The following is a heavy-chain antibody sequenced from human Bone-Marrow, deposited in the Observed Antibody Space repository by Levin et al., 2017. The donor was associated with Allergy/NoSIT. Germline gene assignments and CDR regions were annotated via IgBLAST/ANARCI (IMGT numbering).Heavy chain of an antibody. D-gene: IGHD5-12*01. V-gene: IGHV3-21*01. Sequence: GGSLRLSCAASGFTFSSFAMTWVRQAPGKGLEWVSAISGSGRNTYYADSVKGRFTITRDNAKNSLYLQMSSLRVEDTAVYYCARGLEYSGLPWGQGTLVTVSS. CDR3: ARGLEYSGLP. J-gene: IGHJ5*02. CDR2: ISGSGRNT. CDR1: GFTFSSFA.